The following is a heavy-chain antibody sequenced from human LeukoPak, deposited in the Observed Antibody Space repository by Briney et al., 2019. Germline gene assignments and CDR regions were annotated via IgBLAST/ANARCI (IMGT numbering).Heavy chain of an antibody. CDR1: GFTFSTYA. J-gene: IGHJ4*02. CDR3: AKGSYYVPCDY. CDR2: ISDSGGAA. D-gene: IGHD3-10*01. Sequence: GGSLRLSCAASGFTFSTYAMSWVRQAPGKGLEWVSAISDSGGAAYYADSVKGRFTISRDNSKNTLYLQMNSLRAEDTAVYYCAKGSYYVPCDYWGQGTLVTVSS. V-gene: IGHV3-23*01.